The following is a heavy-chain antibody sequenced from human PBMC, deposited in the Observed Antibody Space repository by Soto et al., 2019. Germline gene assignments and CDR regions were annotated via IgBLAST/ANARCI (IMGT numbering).Heavy chain of an antibody. Sequence: ASVKVSCKASGYTFTGYYMHWVRQAPGQGLEWMGWINPNSGGTNYAQKFQGWVTMTRDTSISTAYMELSRLRSDDTAVYYCAREYCTNGVCYYYMDVWGKGTTVTVSS. CDR1: GYTFTGYY. J-gene: IGHJ6*03. D-gene: IGHD2-8*01. CDR2: INPNSGGT. CDR3: AREYCTNGVCYYYMDV. V-gene: IGHV1-2*04.